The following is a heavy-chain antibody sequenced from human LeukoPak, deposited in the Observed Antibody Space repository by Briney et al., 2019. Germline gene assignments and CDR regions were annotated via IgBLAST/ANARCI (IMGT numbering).Heavy chain of an antibody. CDR3: ARGDYYDSSGYYH. D-gene: IGHD3-22*01. J-gene: IGHJ5*02. V-gene: IGHV1-2*02. CDR1: GYTFTSYY. CDR2: INPNSGGT. Sequence: ASVKVSCKGSGYTFTSYYMHWVWQGPGQGLEWRGWINPNSGGTNYAQKFQGRVTMTRDTSISTAYMELSRLRSDDTAVYYCARGDYYDSSGYYHWGQGTLVTVSS.